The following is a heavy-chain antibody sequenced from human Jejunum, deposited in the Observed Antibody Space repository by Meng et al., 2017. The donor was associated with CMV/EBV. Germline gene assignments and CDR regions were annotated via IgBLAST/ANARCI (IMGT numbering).Heavy chain of an antibody. D-gene: IGHD2-2*02. CDR3: ARGCYTTSCYRGSFDY. V-gene: IGHV4-39*07. Sequence: ISTSSFYWGWVRQSPGRGLEWIGSINYRGTTYYNPSLRSRVTISLDPSGRQFSLKLTSMTAADTAVYHCARGCYTTSCYRGSFDYWGRGTLVTVSS. CDR1: ISTSSFY. CDR2: INYRGTT. J-gene: IGHJ4*02.